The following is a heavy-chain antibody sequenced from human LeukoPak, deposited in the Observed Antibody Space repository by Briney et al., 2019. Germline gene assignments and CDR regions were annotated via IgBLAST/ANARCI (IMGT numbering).Heavy chain of an antibody. V-gene: IGHV4-59*01. J-gene: IGHJ3*02. Sequence: SETLSLACTVSGGSISSFYCSWIRQPPGKGLEWIGYIYYSGSTNYNPSLKSRVTISVDTSKNQFSLKLSSVTAADTAVYYCAREGTTVTHDDAFDIWGQGTMVTVSS. CDR2: IYYSGST. CDR3: AREGTTVTHDDAFDI. D-gene: IGHD4-17*01. CDR1: GGSISSFY.